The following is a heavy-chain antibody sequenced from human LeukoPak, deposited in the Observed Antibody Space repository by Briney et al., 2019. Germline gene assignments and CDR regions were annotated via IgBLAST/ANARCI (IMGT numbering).Heavy chain of an antibody. CDR2: INHSGST. V-gene: IGHV4-34*01. CDR1: GGSFSGYY. J-gene: IGHJ4*02. Sequence: SETLSLTCAVYGGSFSGYYWSWIRQPPGKGLEWIGEINHSGSTNYNPSLKSRVTISVDTSKNQFSLKLSSVTAADTAVYYCARRTIFGVKTFDYWGQGTLVTVSS. CDR3: ARRTIFGVKTFDY. D-gene: IGHD3-3*01.